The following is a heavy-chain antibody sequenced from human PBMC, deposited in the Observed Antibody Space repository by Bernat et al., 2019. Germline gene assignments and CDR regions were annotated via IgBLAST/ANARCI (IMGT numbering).Heavy chain of an antibody. CDR3: SRDSSPQGHYYYYIDL. V-gene: IGHV3-48*02. J-gene: IGHJ6*03. Sequence: EVQVVESGGGLVQPGGSLRLACAASGFTFRSYSMNWVRQAPGKGLEWVSYITSSSSNIFYADSVKGRFTISGDNAKNSLYLQMNSLRDEDMAVYYCSRDSSPQGHYYYYIDLQGEATPVSVSS. CDR1: GFTFRSYS. CDR2: ITSSSSNI.